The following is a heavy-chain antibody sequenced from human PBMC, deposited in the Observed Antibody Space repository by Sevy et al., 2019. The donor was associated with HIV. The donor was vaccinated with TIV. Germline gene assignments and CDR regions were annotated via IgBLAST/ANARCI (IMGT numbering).Heavy chain of an antibody. V-gene: IGHV4-34*01. J-gene: IGHJ4*02. D-gene: IGHD6-19*01. CDR1: GGSFTGFY. Sequence: SETLSLTCAVYGGSFTGFYWSWIRQTPGKGLEWIGETDHSGDTNYSPSLQSRVNISVDTSKNQCSRRMTSVTAADTGVYYCARAPRISSGWYDIGHRFYLDYWGQGTQVTVSS. CDR2: TDHSGDT. CDR3: ARAPRISSGWYDIGHRFYLDY.